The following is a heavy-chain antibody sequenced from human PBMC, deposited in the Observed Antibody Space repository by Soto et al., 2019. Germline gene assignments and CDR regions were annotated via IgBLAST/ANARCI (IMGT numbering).Heavy chain of an antibody. D-gene: IGHD2-2*01. V-gene: IGHV4-4*07. CDR1: GGSISSYY. Sequence: SETLSLTCTVSGGSISSYYWSWIGQPAGKGLEWIGRIYTSGSTNYNPSLKSRVTMSVETSKNQFSLKLSSVTAADTAVYYCAREDIVVVPSAMDTILDRIYYHYCLDGLGPGTTVNLSS. CDR3: AREDIVVVPSAMDTILDRIYYHYCLDG. CDR2: IYTSGST. J-gene: IGHJ6*02.